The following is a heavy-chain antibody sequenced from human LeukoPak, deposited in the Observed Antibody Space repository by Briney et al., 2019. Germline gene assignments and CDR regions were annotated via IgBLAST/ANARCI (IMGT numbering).Heavy chain of an antibody. Sequence: AWETLSLTCTVSGGSVSSTEFYWGWIRQPPGKGLQWIGNIYYTGSTYYNPSLNSRVTMSVDTSQNQFSLKMTSVTAADTAVYYCARLSKGRYFDYIFDYWGQGTLVTVSS. V-gene: IGHV4-39*01. CDR2: IYYTGST. J-gene: IGHJ4*02. CDR1: GGSVSSTEFY. CDR3: ARLSKGRYFDYIFDY. D-gene: IGHD3-9*01.